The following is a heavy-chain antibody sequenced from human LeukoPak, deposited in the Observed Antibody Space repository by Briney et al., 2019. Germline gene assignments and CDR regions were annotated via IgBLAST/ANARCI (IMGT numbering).Heavy chain of an antibody. Sequence: KSGGSLRLSCAASGFTFSSYSMNWVRQAPGKGLEWVSSISSSSSYIYYADSVKGRFTISRDNAKNSLYLQMNSLRAEDTAVYYCARIPTFYYDSSGYLLDYWGQGTLVTVSS. CDR1: GFTFSSYS. D-gene: IGHD3-22*01. CDR2: ISSSSSYI. CDR3: ARIPTFYYDSSGYLLDY. V-gene: IGHV3-21*01. J-gene: IGHJ4*02.